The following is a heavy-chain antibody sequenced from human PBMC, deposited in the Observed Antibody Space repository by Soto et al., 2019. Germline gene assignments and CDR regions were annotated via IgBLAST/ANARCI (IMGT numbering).Heavy chain of an antibody. D-gene: IGHD3-16*01. J-gene: IGHJ4*02. CDR2: TRKRSDSFTT. Sequence: EVQLVASWGGLVQPGGSLRLSCSASGFTLSDHHINWVRQAPGKWLEWLGRTRKRSDSFTTEYAASVKGRFTISRDGSSSLVFLQMNSLKTDDTAVYYCVGESFYDFEDWGQGTLVTVSS. CDR1: GFTLSDHH. V-gene: IGHV3-72*01. CDR3: VGESFYDFED.